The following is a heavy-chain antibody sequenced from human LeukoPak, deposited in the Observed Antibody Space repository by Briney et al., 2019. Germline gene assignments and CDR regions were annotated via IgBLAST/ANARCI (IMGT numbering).Heavy chain of an antibody. Sequence: SGGSLRLSCAASGFSVSSNYISWVRQAPGKGLERVSAIYSDGSTKYADSVKARFTISRDNSKNTVYLQMNRLRVEDTAVYYCARATLDNWGQGTLVIVSS. J-gene: IGHJ4*02. CDR2: IYSDGST. V-gene: IGHV3-53*01. CDR3: ARATLDN. CDR1: GFSVSSNY.